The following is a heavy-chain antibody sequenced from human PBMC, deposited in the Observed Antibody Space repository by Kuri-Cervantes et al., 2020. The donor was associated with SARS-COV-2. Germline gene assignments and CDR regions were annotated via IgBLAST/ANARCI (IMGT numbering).Heavy chain of an antibody. CDR1: GGTFSSYA. CDR2: IIPILGIA. CDR3: ASISMVRGPQNAFDI. V-gene: IGHV1-69*10. Sequence: SVKVSCKASGGTFSSYAISWVRQAPGQGLEWMGGIIPILGIANYAQKVQGRVTMTKDTSTSTAYMELRSLRSDDTAVYYCASISMVRGPQNAFDIWGQGTMVTVSS. J-gene: IGHJ3*02. D-gene: IGHD3-10*01.